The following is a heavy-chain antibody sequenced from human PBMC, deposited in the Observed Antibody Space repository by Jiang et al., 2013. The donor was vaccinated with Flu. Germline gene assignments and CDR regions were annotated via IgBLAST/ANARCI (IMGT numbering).Heavy chain of an antibody. CDR3: AKDRSRATVTLYGMDV. J-gene: IGHJ6*02. V-gene: IGHV3-21*01. D-gene: IGHD4-17*01. Sequence: EWVSSISTGSSYIYYAGSVQGRFTISRDNAKNSLYLQMNSLRAEDTAVYYCAKDRSRATVTLYGMDVWGQGTTVTVSS. CDR2: ISTGSSYI.